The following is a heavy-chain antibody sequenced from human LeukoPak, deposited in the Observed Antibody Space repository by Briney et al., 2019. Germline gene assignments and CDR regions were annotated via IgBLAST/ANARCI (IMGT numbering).Heavy chain of an antibody. D-gene: IGHD3-3*01. CDR2: IFAGSGTT. Sequence: HPGGSLRLSCAASGFTFSRYFLAWVRQAPGKGLEWVASIFAGSGTTHYADSVKGRFTISRDNSQNTLYIQMESLRVEDTAVYYCVKAQRGFDDFWSGYDYWGQGSLVTVSS. CDR3: VKAQRGFDDFWSGYDY. J-gene: IGHJ4*02. V-gene: IGHV3-23*01. CDR1: GFTFSRYF.